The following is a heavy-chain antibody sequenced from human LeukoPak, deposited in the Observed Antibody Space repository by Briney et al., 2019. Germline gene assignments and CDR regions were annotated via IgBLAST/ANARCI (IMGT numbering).Heavy chain of an antibody. V-gene: IGHV3-30-3*01. CDR2: IPYDGSNK. D-gene: IGHD2-15*01. J-gene: IGHJ3*02. CDR1: GFTFSSYA. Sequence: HPGGSLRLSCAASGFTFSSYAMHWVRQAPGKGLEWVAVIPYDGSNKYYADSVKGRFTISRDNSKNTLYLQMNSLRAEDTAVYYCARDHRWYCSGGSCYSSAFDIWGQGTMVTVSS. CDR3: ARDHRWYCSGGSCYSSAFDI.